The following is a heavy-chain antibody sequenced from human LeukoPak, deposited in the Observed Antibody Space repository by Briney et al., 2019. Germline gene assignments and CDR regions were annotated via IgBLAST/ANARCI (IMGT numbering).Heavy chain of an antibody. CDR2: IIPISGTT. CDR3: ATQWGED. V-gene: IGHV1-69*06. CDR1: GGTFSNYA. Sequence: SVKVSCKAPGGTFSNYAICWVRQAPGQGLEWMGGIIPISGTTNYAQKFQGRVTITADKSTSTAYMELSSLRSEDTAVYYCATQWGEDWGQGTQVTVSS. J-gene: IGHJ4*02. D-gene: IGHD3-16*01.